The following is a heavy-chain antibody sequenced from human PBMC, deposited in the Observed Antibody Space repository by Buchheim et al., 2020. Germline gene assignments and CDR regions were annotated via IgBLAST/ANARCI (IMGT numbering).Heavy chain of an antibody. V-gene: IGHV3-30*18. CDR2: ISYDGSNK. J-gene: IGHJ6*01. D-gene: IGHD4-17*01. CDR1: GFTFSSYG. Sequence: QVQLVESGVGVVQPGRSLRLSCAASGFTFSSYGMHWVRQAPGKGLEWVAVISYDGSNKYYADSVKGRFTISRDNSKNPLYLQMNSLRAEDTAVYYCAKDGAMTTATTMPRGSYYYYGMDVWGQGNT. CDR3: AKDGAMTTATTMPRGSYYYYGMDV.